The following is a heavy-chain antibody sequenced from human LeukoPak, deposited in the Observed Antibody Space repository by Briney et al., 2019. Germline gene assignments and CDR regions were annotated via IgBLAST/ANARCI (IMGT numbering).Heavy chain of an antibody. CDR3: ARSGDSSSSRRYYYYYYMDV. CDR1: GGSFSGYY. D-gene: IGHD6-6*01. V-gene: IGHV4-34*01. J-gene: IGHJ6*03. Sequence: SETLSLTCAVYGGSFSGYYWSWIRQPPGKGLEWIGEINHSGSTNYNPSLKSRVTISADTSKNQFSLKLSSVTAADTAVYYCARSGDSSSSRRYYYYYYMDVWGKGTTVTVSS. CDR2: INHSGST.